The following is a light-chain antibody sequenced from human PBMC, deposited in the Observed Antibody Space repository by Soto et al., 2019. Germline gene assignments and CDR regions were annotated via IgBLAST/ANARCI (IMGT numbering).Light chain of an antibody. CDR3: SSYVGGGTFV. J-gene: IGLJ1*01. CDR2: EAY. CDR1: SSDVGTYNL. V-gene: IGLV2-23*01. Sequence: QSALTQPASVSASPGQSITISCTGTSSDVGTYNLVSWYQQYPGKVPKLMIYEAYRRPSGVSNRFSGSRSANTASLTISGLQAEDEAEYYCSSYVGGGTFVFGTGTKLTVL.